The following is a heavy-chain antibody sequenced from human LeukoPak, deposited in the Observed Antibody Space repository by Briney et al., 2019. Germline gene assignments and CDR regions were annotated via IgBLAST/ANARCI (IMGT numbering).Heavy chain of an antibody. V-gene: IGHV4-38-2*02. D-gene: IGHD5-18*01. CDR2: IYHSGST. CDR1: GYSISSGYY. CDR3: ARDRTAMVTAPFDY. J-gene: IGHJ4*02. Sequence: PSETLSLTCTVSGYSISSGYYWGWIRQPPGKGLEWIGSIYHSGSTYYNPSLKSRATISVDTSKNQFSPKLSSVTAADTAVYYCARDRTAMVTAPFDYWGQGTLVTVSS.